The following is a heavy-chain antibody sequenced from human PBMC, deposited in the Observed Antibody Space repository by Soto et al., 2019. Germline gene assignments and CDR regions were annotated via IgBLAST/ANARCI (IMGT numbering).Heavy chain of an antibody. V-gene: IGHV5-51*01. CDR2: IYPGDSDT. CDR3: ARPGVTRCVLWFGEFWFDP. Sequence: HGESLKISCKGSGYSFTSYWIGWVRQMPGKGLEWMGIIYPGDSDTRYSPSFQGQVTISADKSISTAYLQWSSLKASDTAMYYCARPGVTRCVLWFGEFWFDPWGQGNLVTVSS. D-gene: IGHD3-10*01. CDR1: GYSFTSYW. J-gene: IGHJ5*02.